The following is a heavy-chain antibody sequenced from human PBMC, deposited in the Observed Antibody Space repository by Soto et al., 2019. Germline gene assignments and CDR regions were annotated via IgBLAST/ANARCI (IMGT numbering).Heavy chain of an antibody. D-gene: IGHD2-2*02. V-gene: IGHV3-23*01. CDR2: IGTNGDT. CDR1: GFKVSRYG. CDR3: AKKYPGTRPFDY. Sequence: RAVRISCEAPGFKVSRYGRACVRQAPGKGLEWVSAIGTNGDTYYADAVKGRFTISRDNLKTTLYLQMNSLRAEDTALYYCAKKYPGTRPFDYWGQATLVTLSS. J-gene: IGHJ4*02.